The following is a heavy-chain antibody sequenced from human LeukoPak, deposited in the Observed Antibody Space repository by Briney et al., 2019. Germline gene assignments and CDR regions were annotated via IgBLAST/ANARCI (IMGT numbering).Heavy chain of an antibody. V-gene: IGHV3-23*01. CDR1: GFTFSSYS. CDR3: AKRGQWLAPFDY. D-gene: IGHD6-19*01. J-gene: IGHJ4*02. Sequence: AGGSLRLSCAASGFTFSSYSMNWVRQAPGKGLEWVSAISGSGGSTYYADSVKGRFTISRDNSKNTLYLQMNSLRAEDTAVYYCAKRGQWLAPFDYWGQGTLVTVSS. CDR2: ISGSGGST.